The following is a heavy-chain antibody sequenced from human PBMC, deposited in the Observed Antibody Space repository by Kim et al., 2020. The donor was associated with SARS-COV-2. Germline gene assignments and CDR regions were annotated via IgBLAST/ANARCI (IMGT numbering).Heavy chain of an antibody. Sequence: GGSLRLSCAASGFTPGFTFISYWLSWVRQAPGSGLEWVANIKEDGSENNYVDSVKGRFTVSRDNIKNSLYLEMNSLTAADTAIYYFARDGLGIYVWG. V-gene: IGHV3-7*01. CDR2: IKEDGSEN. D-gene: IGHD3-10*01. CDR3: ARDGLGIYV. CDR1: GFTPGFTFISYW. J-gene: IGHJ6*02.